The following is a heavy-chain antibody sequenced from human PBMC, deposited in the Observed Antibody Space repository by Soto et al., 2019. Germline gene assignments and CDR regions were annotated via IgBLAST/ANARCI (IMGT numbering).Heavy chain of an antibody. J-gene: IGHJ4*02. V-gene: IGHV1-69*02. CDR3: ARGARDKGPDY. CDR1: GGTFSSYT. CDR2: IIPILGIA. Sequence: QVQLVQSGAEVKKPGSSVKVSCKASGGTFSSYTISWVRQAPGQGLEWMGRIIPILGIANYAQKFQGRVTITADKSARRADGELSSRRYEDTAVYYCARGARDKGPDYWDQGTLVTVSA.